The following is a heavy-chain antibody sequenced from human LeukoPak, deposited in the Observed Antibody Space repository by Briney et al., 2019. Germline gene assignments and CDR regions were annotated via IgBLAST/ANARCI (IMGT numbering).Heavy chain of an antibody. CDR2: NYYSGST. D-gene: IGHD2-2*01. J-gene: IGHJ3*02. V-gene: IGHV4-59*08. CDR3: ARRRNCSSTSCRTKNDAFDI. CDR1: GGSISSYY. Sequence: SETLSLTCTVSGGSISSYYWSWIRQPPGKGLEWIGYNYYSGSTNYNPSLKSRVTISVDTSKNQFSLRLSSVTAADTAVYYCARRRNCSSTSCRTKNDAFDIWGQGTMVTVSS.